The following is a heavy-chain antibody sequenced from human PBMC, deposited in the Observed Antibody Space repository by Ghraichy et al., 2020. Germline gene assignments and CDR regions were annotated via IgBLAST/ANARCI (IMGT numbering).Heavy chain of an antibody. CDR2: IVVGSGNT. CDR1: GFTFTSSA. J-gene: IGHJ2*01. V-gene: IGHV1-58*02. CDR3: AAETMDCSSTSCYNL. D-gene: IGHD2-2*01. Sequence: SVKVSCKASGFTFTSSAMQWVRQARGQRLEWIGWIVVGSGNTNYAQKFQERVTITRDMSTSTAYMELSSLRSEDTAVYYCAAETMDCSSTSCYNLWGRGTLVTVSS.